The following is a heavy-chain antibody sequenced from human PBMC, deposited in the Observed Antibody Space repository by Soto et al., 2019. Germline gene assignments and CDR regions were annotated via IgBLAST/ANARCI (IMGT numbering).Heavy chain of an antibody. CDR3: ARDFFDYYDSSGSAPTYYFDY. CDR2: IYSNDNR. Sequence: GGSLRLSCVASGFTVSNKYMSWVRQAPGKGLEWVSIIYSNDNRYYADSVKGRFTISRDNSKNTLYLQMNSLRAEDTAVYYCARDFFDYYDSSGSAPTYYFDYWGQGTLVTVSS. V-gene: IGHV3-66*03. D-gene: IGHD3-22*01. CDR1: GFTVSNKY. J-gene: IGHJ4*02.